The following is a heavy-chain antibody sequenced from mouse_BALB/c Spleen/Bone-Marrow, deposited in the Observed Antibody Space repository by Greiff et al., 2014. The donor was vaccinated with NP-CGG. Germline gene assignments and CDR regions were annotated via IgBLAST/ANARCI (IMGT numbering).Heavy chain of an antibody. D-gene: IGHD1-1*01. CDR2: IHYSGST. J-gene: IGHJ1*01. CDR1: GYSITSGYS. Sequence: EVQLVESGPDLVKPSQSLSLTCTVTGYSITSGYSWHWTRQFPGNKLEWMGYIHYSGSTNYNPSLKSRISITRDTSKNQFFLQLNSVTTEDTATYYCARGGYYGSSYFDVWGAGTTVTVSS. CDR3: ARGGYYGSSYFDV. V-gene: IGHV3-1*02.